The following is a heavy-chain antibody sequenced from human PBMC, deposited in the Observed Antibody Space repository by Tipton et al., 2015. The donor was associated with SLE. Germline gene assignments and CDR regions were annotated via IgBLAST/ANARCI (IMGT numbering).Heavy chain of an antibody. CDR1: GGSISSYY. J-gene: IGHJ3*02. D-gene: IGHD5-24*01. V-gene: IGHV4-39*07. Sequence: LRLSCTVSGGSISSYYWGWIRQPPGKGLEWIGSIYYSGSTYYNPSLKSRVTISVDTSKNQFSLKLSSVTAADTAVYYCARGRDRDREDAFDIWGQGTMVTVSS. CDR2: IYYSGST. CDR3: ARGRDRDREDAFDI.